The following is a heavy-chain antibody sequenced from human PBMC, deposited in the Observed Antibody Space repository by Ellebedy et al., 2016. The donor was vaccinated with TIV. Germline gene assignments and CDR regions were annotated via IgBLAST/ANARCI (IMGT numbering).Heavy chain of an antibody. CDR2: ISHDGRQT. Sequence: GESLKISXAASGYIFSNSGMHWVRQAPGKGLEWVAVISHDGRQTYYADSLKGRFTISRDDSKTTVYLQMDSLGIDDTAMYYCARGGGGYSWGQGTLVTVSS. V-gene: IGHV3-30*03. D-gene: IGHD3-16*01. J-gene: IGHJ4*02. CDR1: GYIFSNSG. CDR3: ARGGGGYS.